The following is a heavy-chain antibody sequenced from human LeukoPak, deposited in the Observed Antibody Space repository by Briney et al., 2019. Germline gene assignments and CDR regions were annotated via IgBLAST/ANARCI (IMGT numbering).Heavy chain of an antibody. Sequence: GTSLRLSCAASGFTFESYTIHWVRQAPGKGLEWVALVSYGGSNKYYTDSVKGRSTISRDNSKNTLYLPMNSLRPEDTAVYYCARGFVLGAAKNYFDYWGQGALVTVSS. CDR1: GFTFESYT. J-gene: IGHJ4*02. CDR2: VSYGGSNK. D-gene: IGHD2-21*02. CDR3: ARGFVLGAAKNYFDY. V-gene: IGHV3-30-3*01.